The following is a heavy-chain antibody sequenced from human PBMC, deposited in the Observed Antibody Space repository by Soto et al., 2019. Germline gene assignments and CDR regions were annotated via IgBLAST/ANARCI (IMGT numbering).Heavy chain of an antibody. D-gene: IGHD2-2*01. CDR1: GGTFSSYT. CDR3: ARVPVPAAIFYYYYGMDV. Sequence: GASVKVSCKASGGTFSSYTISWVRQAPGQGLEWMGRIIPILGIANYAQKFQGRVTITADKSTSTAYMELSSLRSEDTAVYYCARVPVPAAIFYYYYGMDVWGQGTTVTVSS. V-gene: IGHV1-69*02. CDR2: IIPILGIA. J-gene: IGHJ6*02.